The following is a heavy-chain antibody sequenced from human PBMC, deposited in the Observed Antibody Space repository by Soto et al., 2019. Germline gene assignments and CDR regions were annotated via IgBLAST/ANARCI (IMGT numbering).Heavy chain of an antibody. J-gene: IGHJ6*02. CDR1: GYTFTSYG. CDR3: ARGIAAAGTGDYYYGMDV. Sequence: ASVNVSCKASGYTFTSYGISWVRQAPGQGLEWMGWSSAYNGNTNYAQKLQGRVTMTTDTSTSTAYMELRSLRSDDTAVYYCARGIAAAGTGDYYYGMDVWGQGTTVTVSS. D-gene: IGHD6-13*01. V-gene: IGHV1-18*04. CDR2: SSAYNGNT.